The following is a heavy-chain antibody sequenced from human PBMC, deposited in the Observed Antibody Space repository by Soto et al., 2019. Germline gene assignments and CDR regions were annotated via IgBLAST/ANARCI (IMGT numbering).Heavy chain of an antibody. D-gene: IGHD2-8*01. CDR2: ISYSANT. CDR1: VGSINSSPYN. J-gene: IGHJ5*01. CDR3: VRNPNGFNNWFDF. Sequence: SETLSLTCTVSVGSINSSPYNWCWIRQPQKKGLEWIGTISYSANTYYNTSLKSRVTMSVDTSKNQFSLKLSSVTAADTAVYYCVRNPNGFNNWFDFWGQGTMVTVSS. V-gene: IGHV4-39*01.